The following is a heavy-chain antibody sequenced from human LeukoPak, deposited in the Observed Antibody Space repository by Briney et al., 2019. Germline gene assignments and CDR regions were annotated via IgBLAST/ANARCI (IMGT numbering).Heavy chain of an antibody. J-gene: IGHJ6*03. CDR1: GSSFTSYW. CDR2: IYPDDSDT. D-gene: IGHD3-10*01. Sequence: GESLQISCQGSGSSFTSYWIGWVRQLPGKGLEWMGIIYPDDSDTRYSPSFQGQVTISADKSISTAYLQWSSLKASDTAMYYCARALWFGELSSYYMDVWGKGTTVTVSS. V-gene: IGHV5-51*01. CDR3: ARALWFGELSSYYMDV.